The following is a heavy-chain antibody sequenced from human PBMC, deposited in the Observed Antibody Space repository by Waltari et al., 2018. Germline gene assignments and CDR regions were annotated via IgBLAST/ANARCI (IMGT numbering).Heavy chain of an antibody. Sequence: QVQLVESGGGVVQPGGSLRLSCAASGFTFSSYGMHWVRQAPGKGLEWVAFIRYDGSKKYYAESVKGRFTISRDNSKNTLYLQMNSLRAEDTAVYYCARAKYQLGIWNDEGFDYWGQGTLVTVSS. D-gene: IGHD1-1*01. CDR1: GFTFSSYG. J-gene: IGHJ4*02. CDR2: IRYDGSKK. V-gene: IGHV3-30*02. CDR3: ARAKYQLGIWNDEGFDY.